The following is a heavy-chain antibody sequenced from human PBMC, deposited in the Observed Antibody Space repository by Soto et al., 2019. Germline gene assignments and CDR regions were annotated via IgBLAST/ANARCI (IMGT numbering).Heavy chain of an antibody. J-gene: IGHJ6*03. CDR2: IYPGDSDT. Sequence: PGESLKISCKGSGHSFTSYWSGWVRQMPGKGLEWMGIIYPGDSDTRYSPSFQGQVTISADKSISTAYLQWSSLKASDTAMYYCASRIVDTAMVTDYYYYYMDVWGKGTTVTVSS. CDR1: GHSFTSYW. CDR3: ASRIVDTAMVTDYYYYYMDV. V-gene: IGHV5-51*01. D-gene: IGHD5-18*01.